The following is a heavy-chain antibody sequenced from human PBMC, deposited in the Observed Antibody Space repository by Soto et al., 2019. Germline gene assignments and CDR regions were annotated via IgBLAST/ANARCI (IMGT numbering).Heavy chain of an antibody. V-gene: IGHV3-30-3*01. CDR2: ISYDGSNK. CDR3: ARAKQDYYDSSGPFDP. CDR1: GFTFSSYA. Sequence: GGSLSLSCAASGFTFSSYAMHWVRQAPGKGLEWVAVISYDGSNKYYADSVKGRFTISRDNSKNTLYLQMNSLRAEDTAVYYCARAKQDYYDSSGPFDPWGQGILVTVSS. J-gene: IGHJ5*02. D-gene: IGHD3-22*01.